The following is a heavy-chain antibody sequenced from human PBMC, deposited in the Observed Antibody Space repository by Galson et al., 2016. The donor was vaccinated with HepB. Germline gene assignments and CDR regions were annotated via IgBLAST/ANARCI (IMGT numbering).Heavy chain of an antibody. Sequence: ETLSLTCAVYGGSFSGYYWSWIRQPPGKGLEWIGEINHSGSTNYNPSLKSRVTISVDTSKNQFSLKVTSVTAADTAVYYCARHVGVPGTRGFDYWGQGTLVTVSS. CDR3: ARHVGVPGTRGFDY. CDR1: GGSFSGYY. J-gene: IGHJ4*02. V-gene: IGHV4-34*01. CDR2: INHSGST. D-gene: IGHD2-2*01.